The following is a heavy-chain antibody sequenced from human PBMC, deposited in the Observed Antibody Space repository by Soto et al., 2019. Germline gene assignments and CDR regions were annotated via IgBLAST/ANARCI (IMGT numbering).Heavy chain of an antibody. J-gene: IGHJ4*02. V-gene: IGHV1-46*01. CDR3: ARDAGIAAAGAFHY. D-gene: IGHD6-13*01. CDR1: GYTFTSYY. CDR2: INPTGGST. Sequence: ASVKVTCKASGYTFTSYYMHWVRQAPGQGLEWMGIINPTGGSTSYAQNFQGRVTMTRDTSTSTVYMELSSLRSEDTAVYYCARDAGIAAAGAFHYWGQGTLVTVSS.